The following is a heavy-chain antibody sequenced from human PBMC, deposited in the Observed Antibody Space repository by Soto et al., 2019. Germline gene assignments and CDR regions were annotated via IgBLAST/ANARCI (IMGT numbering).Heavy chain of an antibody. D-gene: IGHD5-12*01. CDR3: ATLRKDGHDWDNMYYGVDV. CDR2: INPGLSDN. Sequence: PGESLKISCKGSGYSFTTYWIGWVRQMPGKGPEWMGIINPGLSDNRYSPSFQGQVTITGDKSICTACRKWSSLNASGTATYYCATLRKDGHDWDNMYYGVDVWGQGTTVTVAS. V-gene: IGHV5-51*01. CDR1: GYSFTTYW. J-gene: IGHJ6*02.